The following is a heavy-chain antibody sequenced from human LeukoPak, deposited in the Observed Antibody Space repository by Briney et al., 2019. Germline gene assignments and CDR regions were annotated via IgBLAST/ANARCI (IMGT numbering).Heavy chain of an antibody. CDR1: GFTFSSYA. J-gene: IGHJ4*02. D-gene: IGHD6-13*01. V-gene: IGHV3-23*01. CDR2: ISGSGGST. Sequence: PGGSLRLSCAASGFTFSSYAMSWVRQAPGKGLEWVSAISGSGGSTYYADSVKGRFAISRDNSKNTLYLQMNSLRAEDTAVYYGAKVPRSPPWYFDYGGRETLATVS. CDR3: AKVPRSPPWYFDY.